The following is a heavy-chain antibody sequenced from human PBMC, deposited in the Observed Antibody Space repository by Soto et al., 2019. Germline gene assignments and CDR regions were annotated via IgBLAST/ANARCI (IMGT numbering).Heavy chain of an antibody. D-gene: IGHD6-19*01. V-gene: IGHV3-7*01. J-gene: IGHJ4*01. Sequence: EVQLVESGGGLVKPGGSLRLSCAASGFTFSSYSMNWVRQASGKGLEWVANIKQDGSEKYYVDSVKGRFTLSRDNAKNSLQLQMSSLRDEDTAIYFCARVAYGNGWIFDYWGQGTLVTVSS. CDR2: IKQDGSEK. CDR1: GFTFSSYS. CDR3: ARVAYGNGWIFDY.